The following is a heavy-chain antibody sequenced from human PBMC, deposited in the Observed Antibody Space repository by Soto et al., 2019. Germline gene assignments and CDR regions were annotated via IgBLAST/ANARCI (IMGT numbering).Heavy chain of an antibody. Sequence: EVQLVESGGGLVQPGGSLRLSCAASGFTVSSNYMSWVRQAPGKGLEWVSVIYSGGSTYYADSVKGRFTISRDNSKNTLYLQMNSLRAEDTAVYYCARVGASAFDGRRFFDYWGQGTLVTVSS. CDR3: ARVGASAFDGRRFFDY. CDR1: GFTVSSNY. D-gene: IGHD3-16*01. V-gene: IGHV3-66*01. J-gene: IGHJ4*02. CDR2: IYSGGST.